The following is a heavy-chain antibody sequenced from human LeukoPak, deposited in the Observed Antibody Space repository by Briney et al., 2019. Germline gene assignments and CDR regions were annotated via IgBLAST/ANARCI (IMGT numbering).Heavy chain of an antibody. J-gene: IGHJ4*02. Sequence: GGSLRLSCAASGFTFSSHSMNWVRQAPGRGLEWVSSISSSSSYIYYADSVKGRFTISRDNAKNSLYLQMNSLRAEDTAVYYCARDRGLNYFDYWGQGTLVTVSS. CDR2: ISSSSSYI. D-gene: IGHD2-8*01. CDR1: GFTFSSHS. V-gene: IGHV3-21*01. CDR3: ARDRGLNYFDY.